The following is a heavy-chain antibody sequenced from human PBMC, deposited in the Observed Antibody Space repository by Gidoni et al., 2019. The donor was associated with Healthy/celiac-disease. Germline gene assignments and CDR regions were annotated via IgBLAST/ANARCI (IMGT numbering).Heavy chain of an antibody. Sequence: EVQLVESGGGLVKPGGSLRLSCAASGFTFSSYSMNWVRQAPGKGLEWVSSISSSSSYIYYADSVKGRFTISRDNAKNSLYLQMNSLRAEDTAVYYCARDREELIGYYYYGMDVWGQGTTVTVSS. CDR2: ISSSSSYI. V-gene: IGHV3-21*01. D-gene: IGHD3-10*01. CDR1: GFTFSSYS. J-gene: IGHJ6*02. CDR3: ARDREELIGYYYYGMDV.